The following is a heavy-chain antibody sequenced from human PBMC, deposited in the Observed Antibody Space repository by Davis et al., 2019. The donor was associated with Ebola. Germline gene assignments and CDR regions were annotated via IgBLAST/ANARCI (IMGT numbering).Heavy chain of an antibody. Sequence: LRLSCTVSGGSISSGSYYWSWIRQPAGKGLEWIGHIYTSGSTNYNPSLKSRVTISVDTSKNQFSLKLSSVTAADTAVYYCARGSGLMAARPTWGQGTLVTVSS. D-gene: IGHD6-6*01. CDR1: GGSISSGSYY. CDR2: IYTSGST. J-gene: IGHJ5*02. CDR3: ARGSGLMAARPT. V-gene: IGHV4-61*09.